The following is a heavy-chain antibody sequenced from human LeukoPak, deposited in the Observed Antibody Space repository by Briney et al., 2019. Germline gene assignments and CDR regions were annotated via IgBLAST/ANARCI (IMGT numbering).Heavy chain of an antibody. J-gene: IGHJ4*02. CDR3: ARRPDILTGKFDY. Sequence: SETLSLTCAVYGRSFSGYYWSWNRQPPGKGLEWIGEINHSGSTNYNPSLKSRVTISVDTSKNQFSLKLSSVTAADTAVYYCARRPDILTGKFDYWGQGTLVTDSS. D-gene: IGHD3-9*01. CDR2: INHSGST. V-gene: IGHV4-34*01. CDR1: GRSFSGYY.